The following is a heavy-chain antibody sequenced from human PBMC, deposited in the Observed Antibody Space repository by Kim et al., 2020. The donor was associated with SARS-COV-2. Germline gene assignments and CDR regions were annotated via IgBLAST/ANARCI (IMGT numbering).Heavy chain of an antibody. D-gene: IGHD2-2*02. V-gene: IGHV3-9*01. Sequence: GGSLRLSCTASGFSFGDYAMHWVRQTPGKGLEWVSGISRNSGRIGYVDSVKGRFTISRDNAKNSLHLQMNSLRAEDTALYYCAKGSLDIITAAIPDWGPGTLLTVSS. CDR1: GFSFGDYA. J-gene: IGHJ4*02. CDR3: AKGSLDIITAAIPD. CDR2: ISRNSGRI.